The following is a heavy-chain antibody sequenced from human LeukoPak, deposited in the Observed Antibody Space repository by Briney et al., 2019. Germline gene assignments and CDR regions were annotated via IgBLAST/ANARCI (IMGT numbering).Heavy chain of an antibody. Sequence: SETLSLTCAVYGGSFSGYYWSWIRQPPGKGLEWIGEINHSGSTNYNPSLKSRVTISVDTSKNQFSLKLSSVTAADTAVYYCARLYRVSQYYDFWSGSNWFDPWGQGTLVTVSS. CDR3: ARLYRVSQYYDFWSGSNWFDP. D-gene: IGHD3-3*01. CDR1: GGSFSGYY. J-gene: IGHJ5*02. V-gene: IGHV4-34*01. CDR2: INHSGST.